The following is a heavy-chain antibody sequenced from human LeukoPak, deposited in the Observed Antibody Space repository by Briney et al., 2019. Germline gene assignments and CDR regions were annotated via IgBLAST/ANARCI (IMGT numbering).Heavy chain of an antibody. CDR3: AKDQKRGYSYGYLFYHYYMDV. CDR1: GITFSTYS. D-gene: IGHD5-18*01. J-gene: IGHJ6*03. Sequence: GGSLRLSCVASGITFSTYSMNWVRQAPGKGLEWVSYISSFSGTINYADSVKGRFTSSRDNAKNSLYLQMNSLRAEDTAVYYCAKDQKRGYSYGYLFYHYYMDVWAKGPRSPSP. V-gene: IGHV3-48*01. CDR2: ISSFSGTI.